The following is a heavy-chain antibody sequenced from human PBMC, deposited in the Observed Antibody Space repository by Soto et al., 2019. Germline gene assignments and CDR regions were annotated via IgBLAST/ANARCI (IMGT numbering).Heavy chain of an antibody. Sequence: GGSLRLSCAASGFTFSSYGMHWVRQAPGKGLEWVAVISYDGSNKYYADSVKGRFTISRDNSKNTLYLQMNSLRAEDTAVYYCAKDRSVVRGVFDYWGQGTLVTVSS. CDR1: GFTFSSYG. CDR2: ISYDGSNK. CDR3: AKDRSVVRGVFDY. D-gene: IGHD3-10*01. V-gene: IGHV3-30*18. J-gene: IGHJ4*02.